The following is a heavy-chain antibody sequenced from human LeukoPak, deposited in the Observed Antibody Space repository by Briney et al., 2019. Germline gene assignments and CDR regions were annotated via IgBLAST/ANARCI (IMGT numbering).Heavy chain of an antibody. CDR1: GFTVSSNY. J-gene: IGHJ4*02. CDR2: ISGSGGST. D-gene: IGHD1-26*01. V-gene: IGHV3-23*01. CDR3: ANGGRGSPIDY. Sequence: PGGSLRLSCAASGFTVSSNYMSWVRQAPGKGLEWVSAISGSGGSTYYADSVKGRFTISRDNSKNTLYLQMNSLRAEDTAVYYCANGGRGSPIDYWGQGTLVTVSS.